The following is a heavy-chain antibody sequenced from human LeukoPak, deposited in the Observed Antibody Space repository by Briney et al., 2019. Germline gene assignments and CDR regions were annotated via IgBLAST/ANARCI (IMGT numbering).Heavy chain of an antibody. J-gene: IGHJ3*02. D-gene: IGHD2-15*01. Sequence: GGSLRLSCAASGFTFSSYGMSWVRQAPGKGLEWVSFIYSDGRTDYADSVKGRFTISRDNSKNTLYLQMNSLRVEDTAVYYCARDSQYCSSGSCSPGASDIWGQGTMVTVSS. CDR3: ARDSQYCSSGSCSPGASDI. V-gene: IGHV3-53*01. CDR1: GFTFSSYG. CDR2: IYSDGRT.